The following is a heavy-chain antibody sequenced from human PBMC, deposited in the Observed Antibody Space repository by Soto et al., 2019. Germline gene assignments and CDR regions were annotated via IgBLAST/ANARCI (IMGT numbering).Heavy chain of an antibody. CDR3: ARDFFDSSDYTTNWFDP. D-gene: IGHD3-22*01. CDR1: GGSSSSYY. V-gene: IGHV4-59*05. Sequence: LETLSHTCTVSGGSSSSYYWAWIRQPTGEGLEWIGSIYHTGNAYYNPSLKSRVTISVDTSKNQFSLKLTSVTAADAALYYCARDFFDSSDYTTNWFDPWGQGTLVTVSS. CDR2: IYHTGNA. J-gene: IGHJ5*02.